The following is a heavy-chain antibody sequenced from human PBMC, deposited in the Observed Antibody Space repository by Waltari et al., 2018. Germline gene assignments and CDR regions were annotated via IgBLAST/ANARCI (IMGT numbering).Heavy chain of an antibody. D-gene: IGHD3-16*02. V-gene: IGHV3-23*01. CDR1: GFSFMGFA. J-gene: IGHJ4*02. CDR3: AKGSRGYTNYFFDS. Sequence: EVQLLESAGGLVQPGEALSLSCAASGFSFMGFAMTWVRQAPGEGLECVASISGSGATPFYADSVKGRFTIVRDNSRDTVYLQMNSLTVDDSAVYYCAKGSRGYTNYFFDSWGQGTLVSVSS. CDR2: ISGSGATP.